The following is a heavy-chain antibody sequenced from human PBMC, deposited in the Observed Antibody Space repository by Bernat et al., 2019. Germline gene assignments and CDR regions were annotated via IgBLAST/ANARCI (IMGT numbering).Heavy chain of an antibody. CDR2: IYYSGST. CDR3: ARATYSSGLGSLDY. CDR1: GGSISSSSYY. Sequence: QLQLQESGPGLVKPSETLSLTCTVSGGSISSSSYYWGWIRQPPGKGLEWIGSIYYSGSTYYNPSLKSRVTISVDTSKNQFSLKLSSVTAADTAVYYCARATYSSGLGSLDYWGQGTLVTVSS. V-gene: IGHV4-39*01. J-gene: IGHJ4*02. D-gene: IGHD6-19*01.